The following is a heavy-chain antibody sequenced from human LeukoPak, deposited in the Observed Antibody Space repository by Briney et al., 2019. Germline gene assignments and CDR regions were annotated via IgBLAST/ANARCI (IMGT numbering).Heavy chain of an antibody. CDR1: GSSFSDYA. J-gene: IGHJ4*02. Sequence: GGSLRLSCAASGSSFSDYAMSWVRQAPARGPEWVSSIRGGGEIFYADSVKGRFTLSRDDSRNTLYLQMNSLRAEDTAVYYCAKGRRGSSTSCYDYWGQGTLVTVSS. CDR3: AKGRRGSSTSCYDY. CDR2: IRGGGEI. V-gene: IGHV3-23*01. D-gene: IGHD2-2*01.